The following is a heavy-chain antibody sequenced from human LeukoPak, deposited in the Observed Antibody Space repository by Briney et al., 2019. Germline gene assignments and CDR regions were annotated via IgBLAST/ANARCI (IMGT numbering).Heavy chain of an antibody. CDR3: ARQVGGDYEVWFDP. CDR2: IYSGGST. D-gene: IGHD3-16*01. V-gene: IGHV3-53*01. J-gene: IGHJ5*02. CDR1: GFTVSSND. Sequence: SGGSLRPSCAASGFTVSSNDISWVRQAPGKGLEWVSVIYSGGSTYYADSVKGRFTISRDNSKNTLYLQMNSLRAEDTAVYYCARQVGGDYEVWFDPWGQGTLVTVSS.